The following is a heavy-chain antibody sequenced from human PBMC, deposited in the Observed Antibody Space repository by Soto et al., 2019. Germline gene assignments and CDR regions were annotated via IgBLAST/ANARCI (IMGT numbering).Heavy chain of an antibody. CDR3: ATTIVVVVAGRLAEYFQH. CDR2: INHSGST. D-gene: IGHD2-15*01. V-gene: IGHV4-34*01. J-gene: IGHJ1*01. CDR1: GGSFGGYD. Sequence: LETLCLTCAVYGGSFGGYDGSWIRQPPGKGLEWIGEINHSGSTNYNPSLKSRVTISVDTSKNQFSLKLSSVTAADTAVYYCATTIVVVVAGRLAEYFQHWGQGTLVTVSS.